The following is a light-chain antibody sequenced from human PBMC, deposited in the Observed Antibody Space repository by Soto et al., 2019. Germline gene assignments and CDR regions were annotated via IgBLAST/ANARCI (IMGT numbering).Light chain of an antibody. CDR2: DAS. CDR1: QDISNY. V-gene: IGKV1-33*01. Sequence: DIQMTQSPSSLSASVGDRVTITCQSSQDISNYLNWYQQKPGKAPKLLIYDASNLETGVPSRFSGSGSGTDFTFTIISLQPEAIATYYCQQYDNVPPLFGHGTKLEIK. CDR3: QQYDNVPPL. J-gene: IGKJ2*01.